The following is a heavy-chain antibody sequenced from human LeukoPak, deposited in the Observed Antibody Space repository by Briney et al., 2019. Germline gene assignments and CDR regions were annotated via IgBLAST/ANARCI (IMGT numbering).Heavy chain of an antibody. CDR2: INPNSGDT. J-gene: IGHJ4*02. CDR3: ARDGGVAAAAPNPRFDY. CDR1: GYTFTGYY. V-gene: IGHV1-2*02. Sequence: ASVKVSCKASGYTFTGYYMHWVRQAPGHGLEWRGWINPNSGDTNYAQKFQGRVTMTRDTSISTAYMELSRLRSDDTAVYYCARDGGVAAAAPNPRFDYWGQGTLVTVSS. D-gene: IGHD6-13*01.